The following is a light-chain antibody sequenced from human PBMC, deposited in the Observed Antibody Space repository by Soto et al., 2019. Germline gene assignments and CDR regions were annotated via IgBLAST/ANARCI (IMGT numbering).Light chain of an antibody. J-gene: IGLJ2*01. CDR3: CPYAGSSTLV. V-gene: IGLV2-23*01. CDR1: SSDVGSYKF. Sequence: QSALTQPASVSGSPGQSITISCTGTSSDVGSYKFVSWYQHHPGKAPKLMIYEGSKRSSGISSRFSGSKSGNTASLTISGLQAEDEADYYCCPYAGSSTLVFGGGTKVTVL. CDR2: EGS.